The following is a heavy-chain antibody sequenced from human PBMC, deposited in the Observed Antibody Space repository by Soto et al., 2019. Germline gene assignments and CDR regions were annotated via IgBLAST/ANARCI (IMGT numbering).Heavy chain of an antibody. CDR1: GDSISRNGNY. V-gene: IGHV4-31*03. Sequence: PSETLSLTCTVSGDSISRNGNYWSWIRQHPGQGLEWIGYIHYSGSTYYTPSLKSRFTISVDKSKNQFSLKLSSVTAADTAVYYCARTSVVFYYMDVWGKGTTVTVSS. J-gene: IGHJ6*03. D-gene: IGHD3-16*01. CDR2: IHYSGST. CDR3: ARTSVVFYYMDV.